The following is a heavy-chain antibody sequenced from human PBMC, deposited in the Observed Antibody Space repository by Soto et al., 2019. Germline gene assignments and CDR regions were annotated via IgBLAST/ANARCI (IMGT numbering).Heavy chain of an antibody. CDR3: ARARVGAAHGAFDI. Sequence: SGPTLVNPTQTLTLTCTFSGFSLSTSGMCVSWIRQPPGKALEWLALIDWDDDKYYSTSLKTRLTISKDTSKNQVVLTMTNMDPVDTATYYCARARVGAAHGAFDIWGQGTMVTVSS. V-gene: IGHV2-70*01. D-gene: IGHD1-26*01. CDR1: GFSLSTSGMC. J-gene: IGHJ3*02. CDR2: IDWDDDK.